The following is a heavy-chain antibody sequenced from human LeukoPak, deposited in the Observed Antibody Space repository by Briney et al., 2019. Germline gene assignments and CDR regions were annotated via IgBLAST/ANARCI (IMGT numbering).Heavy chain of an antibody. CDR3: AKDDYDSSGPFDY. Sequence: GGSLRLSCAASGFTFSDYGMHGVRQAPGKGLEWVAVISFDGTNKYYADSVKGRFTISRDNSKNTLYLQMNSLRAEDTAVYYCAKDDYDSSGPFDYWGQGTLVTVSS. CDR1: GFTFSDYG. V-gene: IGHV3-30*18. CDR2: ISFDGTNK. J-gene: IGHJ4*02. D-gene: IGHD3-22*01.